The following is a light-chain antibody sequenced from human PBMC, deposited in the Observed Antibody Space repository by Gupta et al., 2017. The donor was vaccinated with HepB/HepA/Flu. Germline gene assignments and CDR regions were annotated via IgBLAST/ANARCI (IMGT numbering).Light chain of an antibody. CDR3: QRGNNWLT. J-gene: IGKJ4*01. CDR1: QSISNY. Sequence: EIVLTQFPATLSLSPGERATLSCRASQSISNYLAWYQQKPGQAPRLLIRDASNRAAGIPARFSGSGSGTDFTLTISSLEAEDVGVYYCQRGNNWLTFGGGTKVEIK. CDR2: DAS. V-gene: IGKV3-11*01.